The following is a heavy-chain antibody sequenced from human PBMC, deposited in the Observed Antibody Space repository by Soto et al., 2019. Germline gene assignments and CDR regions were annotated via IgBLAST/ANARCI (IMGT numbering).Heavy chain of an antibody. D-gene: IGHD2-2*01. Sequence: PGQSLTISCKGSGYSFTSSWIGWVRQMPGKGLEWMGIIYPGDSDTRYSPSFQGQVTISADKSISTAYLQWSSLKASDTAMYYCARRSSAFYYYYMDVWGKGTTVTVSS. CDR1: GYSFTSSW. CDR3: ARRSSAFYYYYMDV. J-gene: IGHJ6*03. CDR2: IYPGDSDT. V-gene: IGHV5-51*01.